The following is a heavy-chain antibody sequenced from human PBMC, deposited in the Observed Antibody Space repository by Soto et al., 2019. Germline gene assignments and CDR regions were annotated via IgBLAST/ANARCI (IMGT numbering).Heavy chain of an antibody. CDR3: ARSYIVATIGYYYGMDV. Sequence: QVQLQESGPGLVKPSETLSLTCTVSGGSICSYYWSWIRQPPGKGLEWIGYIYYSGSTNYNPSLKSRVTISVDTSKNQFSLKLSSVTAADTAVYYCARSYIVATIGYYYGMDVWGQGTTVTVSS. CDR2: IYYSGST. V-gene: IGHV4-59*01. CDR1: GGSICSYY. D-gene: IGHD5-12*01. J-gene: IGHJ6*02.